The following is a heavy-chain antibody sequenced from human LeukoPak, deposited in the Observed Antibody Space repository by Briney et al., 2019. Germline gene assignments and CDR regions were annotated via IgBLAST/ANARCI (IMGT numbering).Heavy chain of an antibody. Sequence: ASVKVSCKASGYTFTSYDINWVRQATGQGLEWMGWMNPNSGNTGYAQKFQGRVTMTRNTSISTAYMELSSLRSEDTAVYYCARGRVVDYNYYYYGMDVWGQGTTVTVSS. CDR1: GYTFTSYD. J-gene: IGHJ6*02. V-gene: IGHV1-8*01. CDR3: ARGRVVDYNYYYYGMDV. CDR2: MNPNSGNT. D-gene: IGHD4-11*01.